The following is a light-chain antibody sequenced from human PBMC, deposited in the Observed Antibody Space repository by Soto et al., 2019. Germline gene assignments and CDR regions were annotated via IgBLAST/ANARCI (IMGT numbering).Light chain of an antibody. J-gene: IGKJ1*01. V-gene: IGKV1-5*03. CDR1: QTISSG. Sequence: DIQMTQSPSTLSGSVGDRVTITCRASQTISSGLAWYQQKPGKAPKLLIYKASNLKSGVPSRFSGSGSGTEFTLTISSLQPDDFATYYCQHYNSYSEAFGQGTMVELK. CDR3: QHYNSYSEA. CDR2: KAS.